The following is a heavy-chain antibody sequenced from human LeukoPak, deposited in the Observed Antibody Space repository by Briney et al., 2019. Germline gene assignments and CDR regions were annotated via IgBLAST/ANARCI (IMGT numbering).Heavy chain of an antibody. V-gene: IGHV1-18*01. Sequence: ASVTVSFKASGYTFTNYGISWVRQAPGQGLEWMGWISAYNGNTNYAQKLQGRVTMTTDTSTSTAYMELRSLRSDATAVYYCARDVSSPHDYWGQGPLVLVSS. J-gene: IGHJ4*02. CDR3: ARDVSSPHDY. D-gene: IGHD1-26*01. CDR1: GYTFTNYG. CDR2: ISAYNGNT.